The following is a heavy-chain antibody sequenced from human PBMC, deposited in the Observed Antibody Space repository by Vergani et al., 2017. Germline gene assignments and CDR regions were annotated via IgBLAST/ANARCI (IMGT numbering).Heavy chain of an antibody. V-gene: IGHV1-18*01. Sequence: QVHLVQSGAEVKKPGASVTVSCKASGYPLTGSEVSWVRRAPGQGLEWMGWVNADSGNTNYAQKFQDRVTMTTDTSANTAYMVLTSLTSDDTAVYYCARGASSSPDGLDIWGQGTMVIVS. J-gene: IGHJ3*02. CDR3: ARGASSSPDGLDI. D-gene: IGHD6-13*01. CDR1: GYPLTGSE. CDR2: VNADSGNT.